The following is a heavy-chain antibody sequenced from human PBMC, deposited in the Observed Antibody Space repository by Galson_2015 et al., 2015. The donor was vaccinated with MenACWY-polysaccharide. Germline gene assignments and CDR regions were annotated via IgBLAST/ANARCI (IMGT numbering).Heavy chain of an antibody. CDR3: MIVGTGGRVY. D-gene: IGHD3-22*01. V-gene: IGHV3-23*01. Sequence: LRLSCAASGFTFSSYAMTWVRQAPGKGLEWVSSISPNGDATDYAGSVTGRFFISRDKSLNTLYLQMNSLRAEDTAVYYCMIVGTGGRVYRGQGILVTVPS. CDR1: GFTFSSYA. J-gene: IGHJ4*02. CDR2: ISPNGDAT.